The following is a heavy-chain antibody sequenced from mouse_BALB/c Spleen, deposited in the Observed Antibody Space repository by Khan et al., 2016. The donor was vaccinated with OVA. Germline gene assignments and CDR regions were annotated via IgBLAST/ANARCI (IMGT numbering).Heavy chain of an antibody. D-gene: IGHD4-1*01. CDR3: ARSDTGTYYFDF. Sequence: QVRLQQSGPELVRPGASVKLSCKTSGYIFTSYWIHWLKQKSGQGLEWIARIYTGTGSTNYNEKFKGQATLTADTSSSTAYMQLSSLTSEDTAVYFCARSDTGTYYFDFWGQGTTLTVSS. CDR1: GYIFTSYW. V-gene: IGHV1S132*01. J-gene: IGHJ2*01. CDR2: IYTGTGST.